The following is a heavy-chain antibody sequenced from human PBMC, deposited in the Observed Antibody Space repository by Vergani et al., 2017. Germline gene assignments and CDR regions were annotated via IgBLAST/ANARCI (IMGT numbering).Heavy chain of an antibody. CDR2: ISYDGSNK. D-gene: IGHD3-10*01. Sequence: VQLVESGGGLVQPGGSLRLSCAASGFTFSSYEMNWVRQAPGKGLEWVAVISYDGSNKYYADSVKGRFTISRDNSKNTRYLQMNSLRAEDTAVYYCARERGDLWFGELLSDDYDYGMDVWGQGTTVTVSS. J-gene: IGHJ6*02. CDR3: ARERGDLWFGELLSDDYDYGMDV. CDR1: GFTFSSYE. V-gene: IGHV3-30-3*01.